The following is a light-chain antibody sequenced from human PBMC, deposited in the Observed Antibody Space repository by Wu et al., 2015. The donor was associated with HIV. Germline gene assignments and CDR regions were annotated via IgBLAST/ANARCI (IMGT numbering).Light chain of an antibody. J-gene: IGKJ1*01. Sequence: EIVLTQSPAILSLSLGERATLSCRASQSVSNYLAWYQQKPGQPPRLLIYDASDRATGISARFSGSGSGTDFTLTISSLEPEDFAVYYCQQYGSSPPRTFGQGTKVEIK. CDR1: QSVSNY. CDR3: QQYGSSPPRT. V-gene: IGKV3-11*01. CDR2: DAS.